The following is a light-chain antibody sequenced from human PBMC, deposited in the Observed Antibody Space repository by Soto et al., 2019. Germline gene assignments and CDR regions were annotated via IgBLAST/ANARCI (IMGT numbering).Light chain of an antibody. CDR2: DAF. V-gene: IGKV1-5*01. CDR1: QSISSW. J-gene: IGKJ1*01. Sequence: IQMPQSPSTLSAAVGDRVTITCLASQSISSWLSWYQQKPVKAPKLLIFDAFNLESGVPSRFSGSGSGTEFTLTISSLQPDDFATYYCQQYNTYSRTFGQGTKVDIK. CDR3: QQYNTYSRT.